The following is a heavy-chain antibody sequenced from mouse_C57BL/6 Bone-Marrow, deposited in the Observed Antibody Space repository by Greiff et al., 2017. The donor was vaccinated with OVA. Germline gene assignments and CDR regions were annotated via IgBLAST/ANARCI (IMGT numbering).Heavy chain of an antibody. J-gene: IGHJ3*01. CDR1: GFTFSDYG. Sequence: EVKVVESGGGLVKPGGSLKLSCAASGFTFSDYGMHWVRQAPEKGLEWVAYISSGSSTIYYADTVKGRFTISRDNAKNTLFLQMTSLRSEDTAMYYCASPWFAYWGQGTLVTVSA. CDR2: ISSGSSTI. V-gene: IGHV5-17*01. CDR3: ASPWFAY.